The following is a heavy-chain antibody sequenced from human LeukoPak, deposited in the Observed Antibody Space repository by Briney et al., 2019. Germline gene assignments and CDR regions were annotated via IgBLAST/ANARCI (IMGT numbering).Heavy chain of an antibody. Sequence: ASVKVSCKASGYTFTGYYMHWVRQDPGQGLEWMGWINPNSGGTNYAQKFQGRVTMTRDTSISTAYMELSRLRSDDTAVYYCARNGGDYEEGFDSWGQGTLVTVSS. D-gene: IGHD2-21*02. CDR2: INPNSGGT. CDR3: ARNGGDYEEGFDS. CDR1: GYTFTGYY. J-gene: IGHJ4*02. V-gene: IGHV1-2*02.